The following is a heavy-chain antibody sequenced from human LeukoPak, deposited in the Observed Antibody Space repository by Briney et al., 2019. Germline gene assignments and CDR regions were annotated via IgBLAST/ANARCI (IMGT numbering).Heavy chain of an antibody. J-gene: IGHJ4*02. CDR1: GFTFSNYE. D-gene: IGHD4-17*01. V-gene: IGHV3-48*03. CDR3: AREGSDYVFDY. CDR2: ISSSGSLM. Sequence: GGSLRLSCAASGFTFSNYEINWVRQAPGRGLEWVSYISSSGSLMYCADSVKGRFTISRDNAKNSLYLQMNSLRAEDTAVYYCAREGSDYVFDYWGQGTLVTVSS.